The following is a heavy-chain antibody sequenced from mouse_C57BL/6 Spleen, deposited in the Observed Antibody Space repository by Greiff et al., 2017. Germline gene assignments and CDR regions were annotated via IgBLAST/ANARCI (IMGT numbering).Heavy chain of an antibody. D-gene: IGHD2-5*01. CDR2: ILPGSGST. Sequence: VMLVESGAELMKPGASVKLSCKATGYTFTGYWIEWVKQRPGHGLEWIGEILPGSGSTNYNEKFKGKATFTADTTSNTAYMQLSSLTTEDSAIFYCARSDSNFYWYFDVWGTGTTVTVSS. J-gene: IGHJ1*03. CDR1: GYTFTGYW. CDR3: ARSDSNFYWYFDV. V-gene: IGHV1-9*01.